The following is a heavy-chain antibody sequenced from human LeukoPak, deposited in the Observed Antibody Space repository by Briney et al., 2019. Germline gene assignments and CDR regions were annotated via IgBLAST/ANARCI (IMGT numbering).Heavy chain of an antibody. CDR1: GGSFSGYY. V-gene: IGHV4-34*01. J-gene: IGHJ4*02. CDR3: ARVHPPFDYDSSGYYFGGVDY. Sequence: PSETLSLTCAVYGGSFSGYYWSWIRQPPGKGLEWIGEINHSGSTNYNPSLKSRVTISVDTSKNQFSLKLSSETAADTAVYYCARVHPPFDYDSSGYYFGGVDYWGQGTLVTVSS. CDR2: INHSGST. D-gene: IGHD3-22*01.